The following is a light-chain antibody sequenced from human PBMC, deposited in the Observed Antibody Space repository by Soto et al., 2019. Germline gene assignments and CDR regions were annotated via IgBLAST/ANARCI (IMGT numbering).Light chain of an antibody. CDR2: GAS. V-gene: IGKV3-15*01. Sequence: EILMTQSPATLSVSPGERATLSCRASQSVNSNLAWYQQRPGQAPRLLIYGASSRATGIPAMCSGSGSGTDLTLTSSSLQSEDSAVYYCQQYNNWPPLYTFGQGTKLEIK. CDR3: QQYNNWPPLYT. J-gene: IGKJ2*01. CDR1: QSVNSN.